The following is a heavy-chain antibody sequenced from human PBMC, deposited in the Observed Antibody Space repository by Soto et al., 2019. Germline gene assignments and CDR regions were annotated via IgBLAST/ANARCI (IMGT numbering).Heavy chain of an antibody. J-gene: IGHJ3*02. CDR3: ARVGEYYDSSGLDDAFDI. D-gene: IGHD3-22*01. CDR2: IYYSGST. V-gene: IGHV4-30-4*01. CDR1: GGSISSGDYY. Sequence: QVQLQESGPGLVKPSQTLSLTCTVSGGSISSGDYYWSWIRQPPGKGLEWIGYIYYSGSTYYNPSLKRRVTISVDTSKNQFSLKLSSVTAADTAVYYCARVGEYYDSSGLDDAFDIWGQGTMVTVSS.